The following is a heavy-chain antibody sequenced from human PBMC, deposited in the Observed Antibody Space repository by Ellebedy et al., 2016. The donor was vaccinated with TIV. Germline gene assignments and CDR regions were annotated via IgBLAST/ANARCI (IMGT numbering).Heavy chain of an antibody. D-gene: IGHD3-10*01. V-gene: IGHV4-59*08. CDR3: ARHGRGLYGANTLDI. CDR2: ISDRGTT. J-gene: IGHJ3*02. CDR1: GGSIRSDY. Sequence: MPGGSLRLSCKVSGGSIRSDYWSWIRQSPGKGLEWMGYISDRGTTKYNPSLKSRVTISVDTSKNQVSLNLTSVTAADTAVYFCARHGRGLYGANTLDIWGHGTVVAISS.